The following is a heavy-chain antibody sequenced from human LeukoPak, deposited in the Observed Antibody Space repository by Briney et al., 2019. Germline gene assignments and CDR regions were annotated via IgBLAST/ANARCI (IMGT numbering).Heavy chain of an antibody. CDR2: IIPILGIA. CDR1: GGTFSSYA. J-gene: IGHJ6*02. D-gene: IGHD2-15*01. Sequence: GSSVKVSCKASGGTFSSYAIRWVGQAPGQGLEWMGRIIPILGIANYAQKFQGRVTITADKATSTAYMELSSLRPEDPAVYYCARDCSGGSCYSDVWGQGTTVTVSS. V-gene: IGHV1-69*04. CDR3: ARDCSGGSCYSDV.